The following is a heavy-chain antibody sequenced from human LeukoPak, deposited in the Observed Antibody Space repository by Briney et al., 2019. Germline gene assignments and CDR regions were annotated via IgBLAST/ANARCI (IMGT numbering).Heavy chain of an antibody. D-gene: IGHD1-1*01. Sequence: ASVKVSCKASGYTFTSYDINWVRQATGQGLEWMGWMNPNSGNTDYAQKFQGRVTMTRNTSISTAYMELSSLTLEDTAVYYCARVRGTGLRQLVLWGQGTLVTVSS. CDR3: ARVRGTGLRQLVL. CDR1: GYTFTSYD. V-gene: IGHV1-8*01. CDR2: MNPNSGNT. J-gene: IGHJ4*02.